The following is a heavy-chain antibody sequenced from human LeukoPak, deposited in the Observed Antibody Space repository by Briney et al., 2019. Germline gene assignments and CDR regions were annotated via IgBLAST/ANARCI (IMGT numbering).Heavy chain of an antibody. Sequence: SETLSLTCTVSVYSISSGCYWGWIRQPPGKGLEWIGSIYHSGSTYYNPSLKSRVTISVDTSKNQFSLKLSSVTAADTAVYYCARAGPLSITMIPFDYWGQGTLVTVSS. CDR3: ARAGPLSITMIPFDY. CDR2: IYHSGST. J-gene: IGHJ4*02. D-gene: IGHD3-22*01. CDR1: VYSISSGCY. V-gene: IGHV4-38-2*02.